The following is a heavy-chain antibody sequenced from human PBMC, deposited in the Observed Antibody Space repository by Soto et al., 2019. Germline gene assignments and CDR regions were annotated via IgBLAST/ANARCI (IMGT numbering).Heavy chain of an antibody. CDR2: INSRSSYI. D-gene: IGHD3-16*01. J-gene: IGHJ4*02. Sequence: EVQLVESGGGLVKPGGSLRLSCAASGFTFSTYSLNWVRQAPGKGLEWVSSINSRSSYIFYADSVKGRFTISRDNSRNTVDLQMDSLRLEDTALYYCARWGTTGGLDFWGQGTLVSVSS. V-gene: IGHV3-21*01. CDR1: GFTFSTYS. CDR3: ARWGTTGGLDF.